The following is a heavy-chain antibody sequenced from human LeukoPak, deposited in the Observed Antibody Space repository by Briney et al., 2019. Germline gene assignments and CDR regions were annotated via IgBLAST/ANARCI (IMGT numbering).Heavy chain of an antibody. J-gene: IGHJ3*01. CDR1: GFTFSIYD. Sequence: GGSLRLSCVASGFTFSIYDMGWVRQSPGKGLEWVSGIRASGATYYADSVRGRFIVSRDNSNNTLFLEMNNVRVEDTAIFYCASWDLPSWGQGTVVIVSS. V-gene: IGHV3-23*01. CDR2: IRASGAT. D-gene: IGHD1-26*01. CDR3: ASWDLPS.